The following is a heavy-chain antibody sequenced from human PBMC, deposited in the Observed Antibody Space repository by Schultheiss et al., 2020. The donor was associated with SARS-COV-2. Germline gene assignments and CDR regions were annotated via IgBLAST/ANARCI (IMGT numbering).Heavy chain of an antibody. CDR2: ISAYNGNT. V-gene: IGHV1-18*04. Sequence: ASVKVSCKASGYTFTSYDITWVRQAPRQGLEWMGWISAYNGNTNYAQKLQGRVTMTTDTSTSTAYMELRSLRSDDTAVYYCARDPGGDSNYGSDYWGQGTLVTVSS. J-gene: IGHJ4*02. CDR3: ARDPGGDSNYGSDY. D-gene: IGHD4-11*01. CDR1: GYTFTSYD.